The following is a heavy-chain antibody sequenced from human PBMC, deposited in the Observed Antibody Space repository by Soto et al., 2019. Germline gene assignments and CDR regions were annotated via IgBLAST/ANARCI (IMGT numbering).Heavy chain of an antibody. V-gene: IGHV3-48*03. D-gene: IGHD5-12*01. J-gene: IGHJ3*02. Sequence: PGGSLRLSCAASGFTVSSYEIDWFRQAPGKGLEWVAYISISGGTIYYGDSVEGRFTISRDNADNSLYPQMNSLRAEDTAVYYCTKEKSVINSGYDAFDIWGRGTVVTVSS. CDR2: ISISGGTI. CDR3: TKEKSVINSGYDAFDI. CDR1: GFTVSSYE.